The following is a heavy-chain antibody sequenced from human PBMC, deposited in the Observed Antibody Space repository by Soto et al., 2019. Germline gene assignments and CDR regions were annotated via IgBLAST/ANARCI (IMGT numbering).Heavy chain of an antibody. Sequence: QVQLQESGPGLVKPSQTLSLTCTVSGGSISSGGYYWSWIRQHPGKGLEWIGYIYYSGSTYYNPSLKSRVTISVDTSKNQFSMKLSSVTAADTAVYYCASWLGPSYYDFWSGEPPPEHQFVYWGQGTLVTVSS. CDR3: ASWLGPSYYDFWSGEPPPEHQFVY. D-gene: IGHD3-3*01. V-gene: IGHV4-31*03. J-gene: IGHJ4*02. CDR2: IYYSGST. CDR1: GGSISSGGYY.